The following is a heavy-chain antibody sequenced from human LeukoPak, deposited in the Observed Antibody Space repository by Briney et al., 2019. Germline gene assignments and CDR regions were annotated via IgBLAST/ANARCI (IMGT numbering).Heavy chain of an antibody. CDR2: ISSSGSTV. D-gene: IGHD2-2*01. CDR3: ASPLSSTSSIDAFDI. V-gene: IGHV3-11*01. J-gene: IGHJ3*02. Sequence: PGGSLRLSYAASGFTFSDYYMSWIRQAPGKGLEWVSYISSSGSTVYYADSVKGRFTISRDNAKNSLYLQMNGLRAEDTAVYYCASPLSSTSSIDAFDIWGQGTMVTVSS. CDR1: GFTFSDYY.